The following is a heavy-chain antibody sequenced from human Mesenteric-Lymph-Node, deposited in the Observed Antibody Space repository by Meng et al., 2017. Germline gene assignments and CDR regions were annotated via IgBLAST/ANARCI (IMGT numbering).Heavy chain of an antibody. Sequence: LSLTCAASGFTVSSNYMSWVRQAPGKGLEWVAVIWYDGSNKYYADSVKGRFTISRDNSKNTLYLQMNSLRAEDTAVYYCAREGRDSSSCFDYWGQGTLVTVSS. D-gene: IGHD6-13*01. CDR2: IWYDGSNK. CDR1: GFTVSSNY. J-gene: IGHJ4*02. CDR3: AREGRDSSSCFDY. V-gene: IGHV3-33*08.